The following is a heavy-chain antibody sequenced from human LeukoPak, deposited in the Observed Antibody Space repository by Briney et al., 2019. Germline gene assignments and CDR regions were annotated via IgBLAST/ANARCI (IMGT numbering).Heavy chain of an antibody. J-gene: IGHJ6*02. D-gene: IGHD2-21*02. CDR2: MNPNSGNT. CDR3: ARDGGIVVVTDYYYGMDV. V-gene: IGHV1-8*01. Sequence: ASVKVSCKASGYTFTSYDINWVRQATGQGLEWMGWMNPNSGNTGYAQKFQGRVTMTRNTSISTAYMELSSLRSEDTAVYYCARDGGIVVVTDYYYGMDVWGQGTTVTVSS. CDR1: GYTFTSYD.